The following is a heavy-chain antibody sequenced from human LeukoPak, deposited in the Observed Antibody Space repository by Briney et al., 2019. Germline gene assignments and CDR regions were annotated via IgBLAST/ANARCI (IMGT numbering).Heavy chain of an antibody. CDR2: INYSGSI. CDR1: GGSISSYY. CDR3: ARGAGPFDWFDP. Sequence: PSETLSLTCTVSGGSISSYYWSWIRQPPGKGLEWIGYINYSGSINYNPSLKSRVTISVDTSKNQFSLELSSVTAADTAVYYCARGAGPFDWFDPWGQGTLVTVSS. V-gene: IGHV4-59*01. D-gene: IGHD6-19*01. J-gene: IGHJ5*02.